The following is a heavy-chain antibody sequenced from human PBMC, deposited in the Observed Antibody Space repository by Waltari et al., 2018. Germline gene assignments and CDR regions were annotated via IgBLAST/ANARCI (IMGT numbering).Heavy chain of an antibody. D-gene: IGHD3-10*02. Sequence: QVQLQESGPGLVKPSETLSLTCAVSGYSISSGYSWGWLRQPPGKGLVWIVSIYHRGSTYYNPALKSRVTISVDTSKNQVSLKLSSVTAADTAVYYCARRHTRGTRFHGMDVWGQGTTVTVSS. CDR3: ARRHTRGTRFHGMDV. CDR2: IYHRGST. J-gene: IGHJ6*02. CDR1: GYSISSGYS. V-gene: IGHV4-38-2*01.